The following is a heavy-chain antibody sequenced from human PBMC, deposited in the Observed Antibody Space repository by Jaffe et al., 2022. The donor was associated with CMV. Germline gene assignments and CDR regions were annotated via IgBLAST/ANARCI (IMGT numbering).Heavy chain of an antibody. CDR2: IYYSGST. Sequence: QLQLQESGPGLVKPSETLSLTCTVSGGSISSSSYYWGWIRQPPGKGLEWIGSIYYSGSTYYNPSLKSRVTISVDTSKNQFSLKLSSVTAADTAVYYCARRGSRRPSYYFDYWGQGTLVTVSS. J-gene: IGHJ4*02. CDR1: GGSISSSSYY. CDR3: ARRGSRRPSYYFDY. V-gene: IGHV4-39*01. D-gene: IGHD2-15*01.